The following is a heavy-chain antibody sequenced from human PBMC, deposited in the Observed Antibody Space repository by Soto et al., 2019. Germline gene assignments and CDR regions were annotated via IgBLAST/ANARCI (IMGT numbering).Heavy chain of an antibody. CDR1: GFTFSSYG. CDR3: ARDPPDTGYYGMDV. CDR2: IWYDGSNK. J-gene: IGHJ6*02. V-gene: IGHV3-33*01. D-gene: IGHD3-10*01. Sequence: VQLVESGGGVVQPGRSLRLSCAASGFTFSSYGMHWVRQAPGKGLEWVAVIWYDGSNKYYADSVKGRFTISRDNSKNTLYLQMNSLRAEDTAVYYCARDPPDTGYYGMDVWGQGTTVTVSS.